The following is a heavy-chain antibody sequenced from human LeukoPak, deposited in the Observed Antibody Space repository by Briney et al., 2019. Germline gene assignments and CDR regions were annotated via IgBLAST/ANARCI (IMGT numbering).Heavy chain of an antibody. D-gene: IGHD3-3*01. Sequence: GGSLRLSCAASGFTFSSYGMSWVRQAPGKGLEWVANIKQDGSEKYYVDSVRGRLTISRDNAENSLFLQMNRLRVEDTAVYYCTRDFGRSSYYFDFWGQGTLVTVSS. CDR3: TRDFGRSSYYFDF. CDR1: GFTFSSYG. V-gene: IGHV3-7*01. CDR2: IKQDGSEK. J-gene: IGHJ4*02.